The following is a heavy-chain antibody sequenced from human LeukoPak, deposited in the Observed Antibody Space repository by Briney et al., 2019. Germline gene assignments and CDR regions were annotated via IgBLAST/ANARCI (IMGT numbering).Heavy chain of an antibody. CDR3: AKDAPRGGFDY. J-gene: IGHJ4*02. D-gene: IGHD3-10*01. V-gene: IGHV3-30*18. Sequence: GRSLRLSCAASGFTFSSYGMHWVRQAPGKGLEWVAVISYDGSNKYYAGSVKGRFTISRDNSKNTLYLQMNSLRAEDTAVYYCAKDAPRGGFDYWGQGTLVTVSS. CDR2: ISYDGSNK. CDR1: GFTFSSYG.